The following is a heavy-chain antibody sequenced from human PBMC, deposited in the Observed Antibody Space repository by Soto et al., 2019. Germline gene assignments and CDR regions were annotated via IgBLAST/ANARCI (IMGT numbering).Heavy chain of an antibody. CDR3: ARDPGIAAAGPLLSNYYGMDV. J-gene: IGHJ6*02. CDR1: GDSVSSNSAA. CDR2: TYYRSKWYN. V-gene: IGHV6-1*01. D-gene: IGHD6-13*01. Sequence: SQTLSLTCAISGDSVSSNSAAWNWIRQSPSRGLEWLGRTYYRSKWYNDYAVSVKSRITINPDTSKNQFSLKLNSVTPEDTAVYYCARDPGIAAAGPLLSNYYGMDVWGQGTTVTVSS.